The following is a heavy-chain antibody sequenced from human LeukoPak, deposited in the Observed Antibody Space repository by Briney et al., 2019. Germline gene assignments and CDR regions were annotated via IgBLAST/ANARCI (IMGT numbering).Heavy chain of an antibody. CDR1: GGTFSSYA. CDR2: IIPIFGTA. Sequence: ASVKVSCKASGGTFSSYAISWVRQAPGQGLEWMGGIIPIFGTANYAQKFQGRVTITTDESTSTAYMELSSLRSEDTAVYYCARAVLSGATIRANWFDPWGQGTLVTVSS. D-gene: IGHD1-26*01. CDR3: ARAVLSGATIRANWFDP. J-gene: IGHJ5*02. V-gene: IGHV1-69*05.